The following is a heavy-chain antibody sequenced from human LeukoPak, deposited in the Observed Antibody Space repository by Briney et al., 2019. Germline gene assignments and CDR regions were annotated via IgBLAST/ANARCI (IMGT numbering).Heavy chain of an antibody. V-gene: IGHV4-59*01. D-gene: IGHD2-2*01. Sequence: SETLSLTCTVSGGSISSYYWTWIRQPPGKRPEWIGYIDYSGSTNYNPSLKSRVTISLDTSKNQFSLTLNSVTAADTAAYYCSRGQYRHDYWGQGTLVTVSS. CDR2: IDYSGST. J-gene: IGHJ4*02. CDR1: GGSISSYY. CDR3: SRGQYRHDY.